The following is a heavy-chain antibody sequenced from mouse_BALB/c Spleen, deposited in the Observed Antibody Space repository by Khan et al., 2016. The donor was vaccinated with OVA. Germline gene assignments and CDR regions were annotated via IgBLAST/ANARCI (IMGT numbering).Heavy chain of an antibody. J-gene: IGHJ3*01. D-gene: IGHD2-4*01. Sequence: EVQLVESGPGLVKPSQSLSLTCTVTGYSITSEYAWNWIRQFPGNKLEWMGYINYSGNTRSNPSLKSRTSITRDTSKNQFFLQLNSVTTEDTATYYCARKDYYDYDPFAYWGQGTLVTVSA. CDR3: ARKDYYDYDPFAY. CDR1: GYSITSEYA. V-gene: IGHV3-2*02. CDR2: INYSGNT.